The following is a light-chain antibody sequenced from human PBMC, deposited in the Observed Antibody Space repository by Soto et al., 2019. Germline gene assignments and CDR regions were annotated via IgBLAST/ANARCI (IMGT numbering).Light chain of an antibody. CDR3: QQSYSRPRT. J-gene: IGKJ1*01. CDR1: QSISTW. V-gene: IGKV1-5*01. CDR2: DAS. Sequence: DIQLTQSPSTLSASVGDRVTITCRASQSISTWLAWYKQKPGKAPNLLISDASSLESGVPSRFSGSGSGTDFTLTITSLQPEDFATYFCQQSYSRPRTFGQGTKVDIK.